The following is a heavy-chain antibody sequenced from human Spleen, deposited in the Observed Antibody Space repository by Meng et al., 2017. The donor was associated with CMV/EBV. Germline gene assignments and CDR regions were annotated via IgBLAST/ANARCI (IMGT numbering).Heavy chain of an antibody. D-gene: IGHD6-19*01. CDR1: SISSGTYR. CDR3: AGHPESSGWYSPDSFDY. Sequence: SISSGTYRWGWVRQPPETGLGWIGSVYSSGSTYYHPSLRRQVTISVNTSKDQFSLKLSSVTAADTAVYYCAGHPESSGWYSPDSFDYWGQGTLVTVSS. V-gene: IGHV4-39*01. J-gene: IGHJ4*02. CDR2: VYSSGST.